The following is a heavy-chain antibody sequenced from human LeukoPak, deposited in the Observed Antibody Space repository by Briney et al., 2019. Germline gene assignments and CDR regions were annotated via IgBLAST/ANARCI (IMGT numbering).Heavy chain of an antibody. CDR2: IIPILGMT. CDR1: GGTFSSFT. Sequence: SVKVSCKASGGTFSSFTISWVRQAPGQGLEWMGRIIPILGMTNYAQKFQGRVTITADKSTSTAYMELSSLKSEDTAVYYCASGTTAHDYWGQGTLVTVSS. V-gene: IGHV1-69*02. J-gene: IGHJ4*02. CDR3: ASGTTAHDY. D-gene: IGHD1-7*01.